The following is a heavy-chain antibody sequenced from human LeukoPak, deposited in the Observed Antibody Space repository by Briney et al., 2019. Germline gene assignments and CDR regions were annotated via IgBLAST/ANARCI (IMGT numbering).Heavy chain of an antibody. CDR3: ARYSSSWTDAFDI. CDR1: GGSISSYY. J-gene: IGHJ3*02. CDR2: IYYSGST. Sequence: SETLSLTCTVSGGSISSYYWSWIRQPPGKGLEWIGYIYYSGSTNYNPSLKSRVTISVDTSKNQFSLKLSSVTAADTAVYYCARYSSSWTDAFDIWGQGTMVTVSS. V-gene: IGHV4-59*01. D-gene: IGHD6-13*01.